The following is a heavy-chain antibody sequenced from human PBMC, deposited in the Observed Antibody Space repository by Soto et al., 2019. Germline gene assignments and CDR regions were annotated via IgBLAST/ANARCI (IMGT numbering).Heavy chain of an antibody. J-gene: IGHJ4*02. CDR1: GFTFSSYS. V-gene: IGHV3-48*02. D-gene: IGHD5-18*01. Sequence: PVGSLRLSCAASGFTFSSYSMNCVRQAPGKGLEWVSYISSSSSTIYYADSVKGRFTISRDNAKNSLYLQMNSLRDEDTAVYYCARGPKIQLWLDQHPSSVLNNDYWGQGTLVTVSS. CDR2: ISSSSSTI. CDR3: ARGPKIQLWLDQHPSSVLNNDY.